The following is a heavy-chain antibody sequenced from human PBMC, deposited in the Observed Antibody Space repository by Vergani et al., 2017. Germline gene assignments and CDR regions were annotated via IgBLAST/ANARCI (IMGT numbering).Heavy chain of an antibody. Sequence: QVQLVQSGAEVKKPGASVKVSCKASGYTFTGYYMHWVRQAPGQGLEWMGWINPNSGGTNYAQKFQGRVTMTRDTSTSTVYMELSSVTAADTAVYYCARYYDSSGYYYADWFDPWGQGTLVTVSS. CDR2: INPNSGGT. D-gene: IGHD3-22*01. CDR1: GYTFTGYY. V-gene: IGHV1-2*02. CDR3: ARYYDSSGYYYADWFDP. J-gene: IGHJ5*02.